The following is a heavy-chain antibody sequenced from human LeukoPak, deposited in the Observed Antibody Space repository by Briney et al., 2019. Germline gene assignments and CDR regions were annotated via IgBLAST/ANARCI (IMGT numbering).Heavy chain of an antibody. CDR3: AKAGTGTNMIFDY. Sequence: GGSLRLSCAVSGFTFSSYAMSWVRQAPAKGLEWVSALSSSGGDTFYADSVKGRFTISRDTSKNTLYLQMYSLRAEDTAVYYCAKAGTGTNMIFDYWGQGTLVTVSS. D-gene: IGHD1-1*01. J-gene: IGHJ4*02. CDR2: LSSSGGDT. CDR1: GFTFSSYA. V-gene: IGHV3-23*01.